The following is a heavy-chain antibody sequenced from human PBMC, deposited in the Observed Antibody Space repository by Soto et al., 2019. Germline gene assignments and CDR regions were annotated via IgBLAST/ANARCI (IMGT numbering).Heavy chain of an antibody. CDR2: IYYSGST. Sequence: SETLSLTCTVSGGSISSGGYYWSWIRQHPGKGLEWIGYIYYSGSTYYNPSLKSRVTISVDTSKNQFSLKLSSVTAADTAVYYCAGGILGYCSSTSCYFIWGQGTLVTVYS. J-gene: IGHJ4*02. CDR1: GGSISSGGYY. CDR3: AGGILGYCSSTSCYFI. V-gene: IGHV4-31*03. D-gene: IGHD2-2*01.